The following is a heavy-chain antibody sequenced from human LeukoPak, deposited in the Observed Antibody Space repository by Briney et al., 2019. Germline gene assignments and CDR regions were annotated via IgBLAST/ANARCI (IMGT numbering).Heavy chain of an antibody. Sequence: PSETLSLTCAVSGYSISSDNYWVWIRQPPGQGLEWTGGIYHSGSTYYNPSLKSRVTMSVDTSKNQFSLKLSSVTAADTAVYYCARAPRDSSSSNYMRRFDYWGQGTLVTVYS. V-gene: IGHV4-38-2*01. J-gene: IGHJ4*02. CDR1: GYSISSDNY. CDR3: ARAPRDSSSSNYMRRFDY. D-gene: IGHD3-22*01. CDR2: IYHSGST.